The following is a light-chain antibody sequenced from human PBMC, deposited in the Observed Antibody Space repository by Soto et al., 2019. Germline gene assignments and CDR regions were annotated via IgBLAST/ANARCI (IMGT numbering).Light chain of an antibody. CDR3: HQRGNGPPWT. J-gene: IGKJ1*01. CDR2: DAS. Sequence: EVVLPQSPSTLSLSPGGRATLSWSDSESVSSSFLTWYQQKPGQAPRLLIYDASKRATGIPPRFSGSGSTTDFTLTISSLEPEDFAVYYCHQRGNGPPWTFGQGTKVDIK. CDR1: ESVSSSF. V-gene: IGKV3D-20*02.